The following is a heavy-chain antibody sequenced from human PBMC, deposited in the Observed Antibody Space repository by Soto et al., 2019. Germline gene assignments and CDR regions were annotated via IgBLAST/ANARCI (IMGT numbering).Heavy chain of an antibody. Sequence: QVQLVESGGGLVRPGGSLRLSCAASGFTFSDYFMSWIRQAPGKGLEWVSYIGSSGSTIHYADSVKGRFTISRDNAKNSLYLQMNSLRAEDTAVYYCARVGAEWGYYYYVDVWGKGTTVTVSS. CDR1: GFTFSDYF. J-gene: IGHJ6*03. CDR3: ARVGAEWGYYYYVDV. CDR2: IGSSGSTI. D-gene: IGHD1-26*01. V-gene: IGHV3-11*01.